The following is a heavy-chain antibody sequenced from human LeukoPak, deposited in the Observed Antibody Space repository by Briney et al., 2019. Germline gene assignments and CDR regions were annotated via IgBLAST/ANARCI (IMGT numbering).Heavy chain of an antibody. J-gene: IGHJ4*02. CDR1: GGTFSSYA. V-gene: IGHV1-69*13. D-gene: IGHD3-22*01. Sequence: SVKVSCKASGGTFSSYAISWVRQAPGQGLEWMGGIIPIFGTANYAQKFQGRVTITADESTSTAYMELSSLRSEDTIVYYVAGERPRYYYDSSGYFPFDYWGQGTLVTVSS. CDR3: AGERPRYYYDSSGYFPFDY. CDR2: IIPIFGTA.